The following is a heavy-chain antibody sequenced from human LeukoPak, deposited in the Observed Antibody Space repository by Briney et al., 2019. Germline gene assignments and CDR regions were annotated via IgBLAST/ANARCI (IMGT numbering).Heavy chain of an antibody. CDR3: ARQAVVPAAKRNWFAP. V-gene: IGHV4-30-2*01. J-gene: IGHJ5*02. CDR2: IYHSGST. Sequence: PSETLSLTCTVSGGSISSGGYYWSWIRQPPGKGLEWIGYIYHSGSTYYNPSFKSRVTISVDRSKNQFSLKLSSVTAADTAVYYCARQAVVPAAKRNWFAPWGQGTLVTVPS. D-gene: IGHD2-2*01. CDR1: GGSISSGGYY.